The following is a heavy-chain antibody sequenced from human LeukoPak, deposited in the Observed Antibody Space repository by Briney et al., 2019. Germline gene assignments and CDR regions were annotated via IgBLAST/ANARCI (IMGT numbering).Heavy chain of an antibody. D-gene: IGHD3-10*01. CDR1: GFTFSSYG. V-gene: IGHV3-30*02. CDR2: IRYDGSNK. J-gene: IGHJ4*02. CDR3: ARSVPGYYGSGSLLD. Sequence: GGSLRLSCAASGFTFSSYGMHWVRQAPGKGLEWVAFIRYDGSNKYYADSVKGRFTISRDNSKNTLYLQMNSLRAEDTAVYYCARSVPGYYGSGSLLDWGQGTLVTVSS.